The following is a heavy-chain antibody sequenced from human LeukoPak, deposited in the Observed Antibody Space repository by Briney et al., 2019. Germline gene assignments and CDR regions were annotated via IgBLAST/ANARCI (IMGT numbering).Heavy chain of an antibody. Sequence: SQTLSLTCAVSGGSISSGGYSWSWIRQPPGKGLEWIGYIYHSGSTYYNPSLKSRVTISVDRSKNQFSLKLSSVTAADTAVYYCAQHYYDSSGYPPPPYFQHWGQGTLVTVSS. V-gene: IGHV4-30-2*01. J-gene: IGHJ1*01. CDR2: IYHSGST. D-gene: IGHD3-22*01. CDR1: GGSISSGGYS. CDR3: AQHYYDSSGYPPPPYFQH.